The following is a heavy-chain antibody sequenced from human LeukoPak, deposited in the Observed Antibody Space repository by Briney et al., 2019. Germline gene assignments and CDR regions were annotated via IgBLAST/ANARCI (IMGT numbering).Heavy chain of an antibody. V-gene: IGHV4-4*09. J-gene: IGHJ6*03. CDR3: ARTQEMATPTGYYYYMDV. CDR1: GGSISSYY. D-gene: IGHD5-24*01. CDR2: IYTNGST. Sequence: SETLSLTCTVSGGSISSYYWSWIRQPPGKGLEWIGYIYTNGSTNYNPSLKSRVTISVDTSKNQFSLKLSSVTAADTAVYYCARTQEMATPTGYYYYMDVWGKGTTVTVSS.